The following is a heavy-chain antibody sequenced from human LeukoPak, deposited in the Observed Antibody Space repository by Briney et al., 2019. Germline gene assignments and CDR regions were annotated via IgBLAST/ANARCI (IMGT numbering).Heavy chain of an antibody. Sequence: ASVKVSCKASGYTFTSYYMHWVRQAPGQGLEWMGIINPSGGSTSYAQKFQGRVIMTRDTSTSTVYMELSSLRSEDTAVYSCARDKLGCSSTSCSNYWGQGTLVTVSS. CDR1: GYTFTSYY. D-gene: IGHD2-2*01. V-gene: IGHV1-46*01. J-gene: IGHJ4*02. CDR3: ARDKLGCSSTSCSNY. CDR2: INPSGGST.